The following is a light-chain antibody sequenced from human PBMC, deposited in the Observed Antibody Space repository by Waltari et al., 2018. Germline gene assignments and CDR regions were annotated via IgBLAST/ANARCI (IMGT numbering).Light chain of an antibody. CDR2: EVN. J-gene: IGLJ2*01. CDR1: SRDVGGCKY. CDR3: SSYAVSNNLL. Sequence: QSALTQPPSASGSPGPSVTIPCTGTSRDVGGCKYVSWYQQHPGKAPRLIIYEVNRRPSGVPDRFSGSKSGNTASLTVSGLQAEDEADYYCSSYAVSNNLLFGGGTKLTVL. V-gene: IGLV2-8*01.